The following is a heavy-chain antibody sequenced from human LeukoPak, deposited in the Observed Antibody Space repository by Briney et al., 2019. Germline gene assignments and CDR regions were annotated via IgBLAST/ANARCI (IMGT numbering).Heavy chain of an antibody. CDR2: IYPDDSDT. CDR1: GYRFSEYW. V-gene: IGHV5-51*01. J-gene: IGHJ4*02. Sequence: GESLKISCKGSGYRFSEYWIGWVRQMPGKGLEWMGIIYPDDSDTRYSPSFQGQVPLSADKSINTAYLQWSSLKASDTAMYYCARYYYDRSVGPFDYWGQGTLVTVSS. D-gene: IGHD3-22*01. CDR3: ARYYYDRSVGPFDY.